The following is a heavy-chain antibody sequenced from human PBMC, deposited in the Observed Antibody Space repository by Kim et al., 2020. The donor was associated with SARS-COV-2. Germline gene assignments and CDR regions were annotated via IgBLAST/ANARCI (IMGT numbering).Heavy chain of an antibody. D-gene: IGHD6-19*01. J-gene: IGHJ4*02. CDR3: ARATPEQEAVAGTGPFDY. V-gene: IGHV1-69*13. CDR1: GGTFSSYA. CDR2: IIPIFGTA. Sequence: SVKVSCKASGGTFSSYAISWVRQAPGQGLEWMGGIIPIFGTANYAQKFQGRVTITADESTSTAYMELSSLRSEDTAVYYCARATPEQEAVAGTGPFDYWGQGTLVTVSS.